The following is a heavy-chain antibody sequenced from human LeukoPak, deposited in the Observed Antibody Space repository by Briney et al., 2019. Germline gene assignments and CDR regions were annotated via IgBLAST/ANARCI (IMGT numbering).Heavy chain of an antibody. CDR3: ARDRSSGWYSAFDI. J-gene: IGHJ3*02. V-gene: IGHV3-20*04. D-gene: IGHD6-19*01. CDR1: GFTFSNYN. CDR2: ISWNGGST. Sequence: GGSLRLSCAASGFTFSNYNMNWVRQAPGKGLEWVSGISWNGGSTGYADSVKGRFTISRDNAKNSLYLQMNSLRAEDTALYYCARDRSSGWYSAFDIWGQGTMVTVSS.